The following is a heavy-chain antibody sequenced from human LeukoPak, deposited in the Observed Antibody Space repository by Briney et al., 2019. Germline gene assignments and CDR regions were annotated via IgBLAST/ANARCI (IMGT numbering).Heavy chain of an antibody. CDR1: GFTFSSYE. Sequence: PGGSLRLSCAASGFTFSSYEMNWVRQAPGKGREWVSYISSSGSTIYYADSVKGRFTISRDNAKNSLYLQMNSLRAEDTAVYYCARPSRIAAAGNSYYYYGMDVWGQGTTVTVSS. V-gene: IGHV3-48*03. J-gene: IGHJ6*02. D-gene: IGHD6-13*01. CDR2: ISSSGSTI. CDR3: ARPSRIAAAGNSYYYYGMDV.